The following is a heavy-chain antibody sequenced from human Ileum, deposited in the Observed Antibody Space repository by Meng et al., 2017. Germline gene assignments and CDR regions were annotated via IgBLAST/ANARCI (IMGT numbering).Heavy chain of an antibody. V-gene: IGHV4-4*02. D-gene: IGHD1-26*01. CDR3: AREWSGSYRHFDY. J-gene: IGHJ4*02. CDR2: IHHSGST. Sequence: QVQLQESVPGLLKPSGTLSLTCAVSCGSISTSDWWSWVRQPPGKGLEWIGEIHHSGSTNYNPSLKSRVTISVDKSKNQFSLKLNSVTAADTAVYYCAREWSGSYRHFDYWGQGTLVTVSS. CDR1: CGSISTSDW.